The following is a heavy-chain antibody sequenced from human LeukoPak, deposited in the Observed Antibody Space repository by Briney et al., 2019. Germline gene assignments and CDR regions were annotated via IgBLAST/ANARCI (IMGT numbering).Heavy chain of an antibody. J-gene: IGHJ2*01. V-gene: IGHV1-8*01. CDR1: GYTFTNYD. Sequence: ASVKVSCKASGYTFTNYDINWVRQATGQGLEWMGYKNPNSGSSAYAQKFQGRVTITTDASISTAYMEVSGLRSEDTAVYYCARGRYCSSTSCYLRNWYFDLWGRGTLVTVSS. CDR3: ARGRYCSSTSCYLRNWYFDL. D-gene: IGHD2-2*01. CDR2: KNPNSGSS.